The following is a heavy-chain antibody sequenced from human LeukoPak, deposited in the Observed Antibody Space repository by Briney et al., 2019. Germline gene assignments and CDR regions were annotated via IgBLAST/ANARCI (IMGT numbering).Heavy chain of an antibody. Sequence: GGSLRLSCAVAGINFNPYTMNWVRQAPGKGLEWVARIVSETVGGRTDYAASVKGRFTISRDNSKSTLFLQMSSLKIEDTAVYYCATPITTPGAFDIWGQGVLVTVSS. D-gene: IGHD1-1*01. V-gene: IGHV3-15*04. CDR1: GINFNPYT. J-gene: IGHJ4*02. CDR2: IVSETVGGRT. CDR3: ATPITTPGAFDI.